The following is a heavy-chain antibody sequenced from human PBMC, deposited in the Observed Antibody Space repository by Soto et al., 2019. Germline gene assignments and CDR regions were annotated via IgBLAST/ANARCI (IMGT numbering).Heavy chain of an antibody. V-gene: IGHV4-31*03. CDR2: IYYSGST. CDR3: ARGVGFIGIAAAGTTLLPRPFDY. CDR1: GGSISSGGYY. J-gene: IGHJ4*02. Sequence: SETLSLTCTFSGGSISSGGYYWSWIRQHPGKGLEWIGYIYYSGSTYYNPSLKSRVTISVDTSKNQFSLKLSSVTAADTAVYYCARGVGFIGIAAAGTTLLPRPFDYWGQGTLVTVSS. D-gene: IGHD6-13*01.